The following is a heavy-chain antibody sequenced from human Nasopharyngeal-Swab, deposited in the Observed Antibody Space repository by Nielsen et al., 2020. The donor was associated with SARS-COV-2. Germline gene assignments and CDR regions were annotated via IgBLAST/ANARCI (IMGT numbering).Heavy chain of an antibody. CDR3: AKDRATIGDYYYYYYMDV. D-gene: IGHD5-12*01. V-gene: IGHV3-21*04. J-gene: IGHJ6*03. CDR2: ISSTSTDI. Sequence: WIRQPPGKGLEWVSSISSTSTDIYYADSVKGRFTISRDNSKNSLYLQMNSLRTEDTALYYCAKDRATIGDYYYYYYMDVWGKGTTVTVSS.